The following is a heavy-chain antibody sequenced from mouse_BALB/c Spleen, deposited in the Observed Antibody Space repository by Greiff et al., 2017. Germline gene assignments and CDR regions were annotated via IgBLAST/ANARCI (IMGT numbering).Heavy chain of an antibody. CDR3: TRGAYYDYDWFAY. CDR2: IDPETGGT. J-gene: IGHJ3*01. Sequence: VQLQQSGAELVRPGASVTLSCKASGYTFTDYEMHWVKQTPVHGLEWIGAIDPETGGTAYNQKFKGKATLTADKSSSTAYMELRSLTSEDSAVYYCTRGAYYDYDWFAYWGQGTLVTVSA. CDR1: GYTFTDYE. D-gene: IGHD2-4*01. V-gene: IGHV1-15*01.